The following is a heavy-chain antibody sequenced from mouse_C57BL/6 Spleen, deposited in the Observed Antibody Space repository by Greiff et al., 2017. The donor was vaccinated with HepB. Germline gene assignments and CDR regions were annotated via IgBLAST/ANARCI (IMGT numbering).Heavy chain of an antibody. Sequence: QVQLKESGAELVKPGASVKISCKASGYAFSSYWMNWVKQRPGKGLEWIGQIYPGDGDTNYNGKFKGKATLTADKSSSTAYMQLSSLTSEDSAVYFCARGSSSYWYFDVWGTGTTVTVSS. CDR2: IYPGDGDT. CDR3: ARGSSSYWYFDV. J-gene: IGHJ1*03. D-gene: IGHD1-1*01. CDR1: GYAFSSYW. V-gene: IGHV1-80*01.